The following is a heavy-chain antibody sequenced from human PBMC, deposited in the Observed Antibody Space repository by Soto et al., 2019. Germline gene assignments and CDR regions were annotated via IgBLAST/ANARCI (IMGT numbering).Heavy chain of an antibody. D-gene: IGHD3-10*01. CDR2: ISGSGGST. V-gene: IGHV3-23*01. CDR3: AKDPPDYYGSGSYYNVPIYFDY. CDR1: GFTFSSYA. J-gene: IGHJ4*02. Sequence: GGSLRLSCAASGFTFSSYAMSWVRQAPGKGLEWVSAISGSGGSTYYADSVKGRFTISRDNSKNTLYLQMNSLRAEDTAVYYCAKDPPDYYGSGSYYNVPIYFDYWGQGTLVTVSS.